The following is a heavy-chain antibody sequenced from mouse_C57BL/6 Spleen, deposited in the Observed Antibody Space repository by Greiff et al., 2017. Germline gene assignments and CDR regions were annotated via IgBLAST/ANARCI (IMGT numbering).Heavy chain of an antibody. Sequence: QVQLQQPGAELVKPGASVKLSCKASGYTFTSYWMHWVKQRPGRGLEWIGRIDPNSGGTKYNEKFKSKATLTVDKPSITAYMQLSSLTSEDSAVYYCARDYYGSSFWYFDVWGTGTTVTVSS. CDR3: ARDYYGSSFWYFDV. CDR1: GYTFTSYW. CDR2: IDPNSGGT. V-gene: IGHV1-72*01. D-gene: IGHD1-1*01. J-gene: IGHJ1*03.